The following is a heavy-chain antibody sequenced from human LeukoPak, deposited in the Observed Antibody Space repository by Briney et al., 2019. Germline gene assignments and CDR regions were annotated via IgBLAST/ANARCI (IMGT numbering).Heavy chain of an antibody. J-gene: IGHJ6*02. CDR3: AKKRQPGYYYYYCGVDV. CDR1: GFTFSSYA. Sequence: GGSLRLSCAASGFTFSSYAMSWVRQAPGKGLEWVSAISGSGGSTYYADSVKGRFTISRDNSKNTLYLQLNRLIAQDTAVYYCAKKRQPGYYYYYCGVDVWGQGTTVTVSS. V-gene: IGHV3-23*01. D-gene: IGHD1-14*01. CDR2: ISGSGGST.